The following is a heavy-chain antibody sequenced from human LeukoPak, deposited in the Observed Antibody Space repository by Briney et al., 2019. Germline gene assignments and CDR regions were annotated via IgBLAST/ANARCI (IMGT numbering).Heavy chain of an antibody. V-gene: IGHV4-38-2*02. CDR2: IYHSGST. CDR3: ARVDYYDSSGYHPYFDY. CDR1: GYSISSGYY. D-gene: IGHD3-22*01. J-gene: IGHJ4*02. Sequence: SETLSLTCTVSGYSISSGYYWGWIRQPPGKGLGWIGSIYHSGSTYYNPSLKSRVTISVDTSKNQFSLKLSSVTAADTAVYYCARVDYYDSSGYHPYFDYWGQGTLVTVSS.